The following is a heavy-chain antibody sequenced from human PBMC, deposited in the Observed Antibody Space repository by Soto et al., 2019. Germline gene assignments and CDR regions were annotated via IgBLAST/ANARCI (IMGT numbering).Heavy chain of an antibody. D-gene: IGHD2-8*01. V-gene: IGHV1-69*12. CDR1: GGTFRTAA. CDR2: IMPVFRTP. CDR3: ARDNDRPQLGGNYYYILDV. Sequence: QVHLEQSGAEVKKPGSSVKVSCKASGGTFRTAAISWVRQAPGQGLEWLGGIMPVFRTPDYAQKFQGRVTMTAYQSTGTAYMALSGLRSDDSAVYYCARDNDRPQLGGNYYYILDVWGQGTTITVSS. J-gene: IGHJ6*02.